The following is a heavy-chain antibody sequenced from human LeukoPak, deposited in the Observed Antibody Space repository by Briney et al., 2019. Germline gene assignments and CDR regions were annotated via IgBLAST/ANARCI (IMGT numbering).Heavy chain of an antibody. Sequence: ASVKVSCKASGYIFTNHSMHWVRQAPGQGLEWMGIINPSGGSRSYAQKFQGRVTLTRDMSTTTVYMEMNYLRSEDTAVYYCVRGPPYGDYVRVWFDPRGQGTLVTVSS. J-gene: IGHJ5*02. CDR3: VRGPPYGDYVRVWFDP. CDR1: GYIFTNHS. D-gene: IGHD4-17*01. CDR2: INPSGGSR. V-gene: IGHV1-46*01.